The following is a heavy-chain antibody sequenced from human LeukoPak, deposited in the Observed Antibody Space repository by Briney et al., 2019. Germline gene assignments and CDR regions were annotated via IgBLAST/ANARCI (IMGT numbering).Heavy chain of an antibody. J-gene: IGHJ6*03. V-gene: IGHV3-7*01. D-gene: IGHD3-3*01. CDR2: IKQDGSEK. CDR3: AREGTIFGVVIVYYYYYYMDV. CDR1: GFTFSSYW. Sequence: GGSLRLPCAASGFTFSSYWMSWVRQAPGKGLEWVANIKQDGSEKYYVDSVKGRFTISRDNAKNSLYLQMNSLRAEDTAVYYCAREGTIFGVVIVYYYYYYMDVWGKGTTVTVSS.